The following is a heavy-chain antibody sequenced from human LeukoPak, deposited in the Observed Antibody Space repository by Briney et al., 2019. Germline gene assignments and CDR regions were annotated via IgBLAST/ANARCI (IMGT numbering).Heavy chain of an antibody. D-gene: IGHD1-1*01. V-gene: IGHV3-9*01. CDR3: AKDGSQESGTQAFDI. Sequence: PGGSLRLSCAASGFTFDDYAMHWVRHAPGKGLEWVSGVNWNSDSIDYADSVKGRFTISRDNAKNSLYLQMNSLRAEDTALYYCAKDGSQESGTQAFDIWGQGTMVTVSS. CDR1: GFTFDDYA. CDR2: VNWNSDSI. J-gene: IGHJ3*02.